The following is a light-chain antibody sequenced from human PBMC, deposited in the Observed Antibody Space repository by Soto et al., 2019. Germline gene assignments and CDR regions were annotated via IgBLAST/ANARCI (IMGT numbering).Light chain of an antibody. CDR1: QSVSSN. CDR3: QQRSNWPPTT. V-gene: IGKV3D-20*02. Sequence: EVVLTHSPGTLSLTPGERASLSCRASQSVSSNNLAWYQQKPGQAPRLLIYGASTRATGIPARFSGSGSGTDFTLTISSLEPEDFAVYYCQQRSNWPPTTFGQGTLLEV. J-gene: IGKJ5*01. CDR2: GAS.